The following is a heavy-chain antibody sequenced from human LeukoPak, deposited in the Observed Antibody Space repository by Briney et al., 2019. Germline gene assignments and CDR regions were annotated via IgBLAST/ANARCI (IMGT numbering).Heavy chain of an antibody. CDR2: ISWNSGSI. CDR3: AKSGDAALWFGIMDV. J-gene: IGHJ6*03. CDR1: GFTFSSHA. Sequence: HPGGSLRLSCAASGFTFSSHAMHWVRQAPGKGLEWVSGISWNSGSIGYADSVKGRFTISRDNAKNSLYLQMNSLRAEDTALYYCAKSGDAALWFGIMDVWGKGTTVTISS. V-gene: IGHV3-9*01. D-gene: IGHD3-10*01.